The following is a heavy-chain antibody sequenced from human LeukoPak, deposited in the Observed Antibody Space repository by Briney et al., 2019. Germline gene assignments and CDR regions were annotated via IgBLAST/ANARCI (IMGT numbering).Heavy chain of an antibody. V-gene: IGHV1-46*01. CDR3: ARDQEAFDY. CDR2: IYLRDGST. CDR1: GYSFTSNY. Sequence: ASVKVSCKASGYSFTSNYIHWVRQAPGQGLEWMGMIYLRDGSTSYAQKFQGRVTVTRDTSTSTVHMELSGLRSEDTVVYYCARDQEAFDYWGQGTLVTVSS. J-gene: IGHJ4*02.